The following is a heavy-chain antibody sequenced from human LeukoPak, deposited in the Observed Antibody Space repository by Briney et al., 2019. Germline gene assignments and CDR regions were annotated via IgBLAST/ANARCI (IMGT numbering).Heavy chain of an antibody. J-gene: IGHJ5*02. V-gene: IGHV1-2*02. D-gene: IGHD4-23*01. CDR3: ARDPSGGNSMGWFDP. CDR2: INPNSGGT. CDR1: GYTFTGYY. Sequence: GASVKVSCKASGYTFTGYYMHWVRQAPGQGLEWMGWINPNSGGTNYAQKFQGRVTMTRDTSISTAYMELSRLRSDDTAVYYCARDPSGGNSMGWFDPWGQGTLVTVSS.